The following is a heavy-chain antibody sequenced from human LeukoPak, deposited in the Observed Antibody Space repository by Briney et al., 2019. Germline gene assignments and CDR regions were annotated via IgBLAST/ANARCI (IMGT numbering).Heavy chain of an antibody. J-gene: IGHJ6*02. Sequence: ASVNVSCKASGYTFTSYDINWVRQATGQGLEWMGWMNPDSGNTGYAQKFQGKVTMTRNTSISTAYMELSSLRSEDAAVYYCARVSMVRGGWRPGYYYYGMDVWGQGTTVTVSS. CDR3: ARVSMVRGGWRPGYYYYGMDV. V-gene: IGHV1-8*01. D-gene: IGHD3-10*01. CDR2: MNPDSGNT. CDR1: GYTFTSYD.